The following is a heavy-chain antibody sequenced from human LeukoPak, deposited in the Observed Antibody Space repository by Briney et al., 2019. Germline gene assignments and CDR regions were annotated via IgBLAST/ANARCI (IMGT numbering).Heavy chain of an antibody. J-gene: IGHJ4*02. D-gene: IGHD3-3*01. CDR1: GFTFSSYG. CDR2: IRYDGSNK. Sequence: GGSLRLSCAASGFTFSSYGMHWVRQAPGKGLEWVAFIRYDGSNKYYADSVKGRFTISRDNSKNTLYLQMNSLRAEDTAVCYCAKGKAYDFWSGYSGALDYWGQGTLVTVSS. CDR3: AKGKAYDFWSGYSGALDY. V-gene: IGHV3-30*02.